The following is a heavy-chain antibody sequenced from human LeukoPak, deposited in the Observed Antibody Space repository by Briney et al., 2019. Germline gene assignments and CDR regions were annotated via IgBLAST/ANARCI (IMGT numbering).Heavy chain of an antibody. J-gene: IGHJ3*02. D-gene: IGHD2-15*01. CDR3: ARHHSGGSFYAFDI. V-gene: IGHV1-46*01. CDR2: INPSDGAT. Sequence: ASVKVSCKASGNTFTMYYIHWVRQAPGQGLEWMGMINPSDGATTYAQRFQGRVTMTRDMSTTTVYMDLRSLRSEDTAVYYCARHHSGGSFYAFDIWGQGTMVTVSS. CDR1: GNTFTMYY.